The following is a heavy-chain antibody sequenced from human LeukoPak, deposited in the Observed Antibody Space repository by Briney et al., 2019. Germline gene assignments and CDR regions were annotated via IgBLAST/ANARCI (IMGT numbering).Heavy chain of an antibody. CDR1: GGSIRNYF. CDR3: SRENGAFSPFGY. CDR2: IYTSGST. V-gene: IGHV4-4*07. D-gene: IGHD2-8*01. J-gene: IGHJ4*02. Sequence: PSETLSLTCSVSGGSIRNYFWSWIRQPAGKGLEWIGRIYTSGSTDYNPSLRSRVTMSVDTSRNQFSLKLTSVTAADTAVYYCSRENGAFSPFGYWGQGTLVTVLS.